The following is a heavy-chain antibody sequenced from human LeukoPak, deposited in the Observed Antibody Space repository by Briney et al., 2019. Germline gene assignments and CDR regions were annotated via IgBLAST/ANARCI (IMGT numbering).Heavy chain of an antibody. V-gene: IGHV4-61*02. J-gene: IGHJ5*02. Sequence: PSETLSLTCTVSGGSISSGSYYWSWIRQPAGKGLEWIGRIYTSGSTNYNPSLKSRVTISVDTSKNQFSLKLSSVTAADTAVYYCARWWFPNGGWFDPWGQGTLVTVSS. CDR1: GGSISSGSYY. CDR2: IYTSGST. CDR3: ARWWFPNGGWFDP. D-gene: IGHD7-27*01.